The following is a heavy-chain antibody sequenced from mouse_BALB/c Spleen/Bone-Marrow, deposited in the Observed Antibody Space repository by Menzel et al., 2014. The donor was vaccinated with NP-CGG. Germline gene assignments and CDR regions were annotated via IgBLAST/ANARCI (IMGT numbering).Heavy chain of an antibody. V-gene: IGHV14-3*02. D-gene: IGHD1-2*01. CDR2: IDPANGNT. CDR3: ARIHYYGRAWFAY. J-gene: IGHJ3*01. Sequence: EVQLQQSGAELVKPGPSVKLSCTASGFNIKDTYMHWVKQRPEQGLEWIGRIDPANGNTNYDPKFQGRATITADTSSNTAYLQLSSLTSEDTAVYYCARIHYYGRAWFAYWGQGTLVTVSA. CDR1: GFNIKDTY.